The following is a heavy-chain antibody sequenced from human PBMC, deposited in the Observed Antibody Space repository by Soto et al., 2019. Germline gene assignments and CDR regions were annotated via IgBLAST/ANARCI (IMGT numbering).Heavy chain of an antibody. D-gene: IGHD3-22*01. CDR2: ISWNSGSI. V-gene: IGHV3-9*01. Sequence: GGSLRLSCAASRFTFDDYAMHWVRQAPGKGLEWVSGISWNSGSIAYADSVKGRFTISRDNAKHSLYLQMNSLRAEDTALYYCARDRVESGYPEYFEDWGQGTLVTVSS. CDR1: RFTFDDYA. CDR3: ARDRVESGYPEYFED. J-gene: IGHJ1*01.